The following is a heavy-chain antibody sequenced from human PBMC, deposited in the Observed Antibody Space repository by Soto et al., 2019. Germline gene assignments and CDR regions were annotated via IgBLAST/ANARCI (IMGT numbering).Heavy chain of an antibody. V-gene: IGHV3-11*01. CDR1: GFTFSDYY. J-gene: IGHJ6*03. CDR3: ARDLRGSTSGYDGYYYYMDV. Sequence: GGSLSLSCAASGFTFSDYYMSWIRQAPGKGLEWVSYISSSGSTIYYADSVKGRFTISRDNAKNSLYLQMNSLRAEDTAVYYCARDLRGSTSGYDGYYYYMDVWGKGTTVTVPS. D-gene: IGHD2-2*01. CDR2: ISSSGSTI.